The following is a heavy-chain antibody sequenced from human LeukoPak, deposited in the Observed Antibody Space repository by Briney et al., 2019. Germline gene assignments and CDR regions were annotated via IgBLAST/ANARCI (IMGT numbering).Heavy chain of an antibody. CDR1: GFTFSDYY. V-gene: IGHV3-11*04. Sequence: GGSLRLSCAVSGFTFSDYYMNWIRQAPGKGLEWVSYISSSSLTIYYADSVKGRFTISRDNAKDSLYLQMNSLRAEDTAVYYCARDFYDSSGYYYSFGYWGQGTLVTVSS. CDR2: ISSSSLTI. CDR3: ARDFYDSSGYYYSFGY. D-gene: IGHD3-22*01. J-gene: IGHJ4*02.